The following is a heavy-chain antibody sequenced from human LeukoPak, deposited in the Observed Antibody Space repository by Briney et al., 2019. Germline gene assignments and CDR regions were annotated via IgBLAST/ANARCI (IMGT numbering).Heavy chain of an antibody. CDR1: GFTFSSYA. V-gene: IGHV3-23*01. Sequence: GGSLRLSCAASGFTFSSYAMSWVRQAPGKGLEGVSALSGSGGATYYADSVKGRFTISRDNSKNTLYLQMNSLRANDTAVYYCARALPLAGYLHLFAFDIWGQGTMVTVSS. CDR3: ARALPLAGYLHLFAFDI. D-gene: IGHD3-22*01. J-gene: IGHJ3*02. CDR2: LSGSGGAT.